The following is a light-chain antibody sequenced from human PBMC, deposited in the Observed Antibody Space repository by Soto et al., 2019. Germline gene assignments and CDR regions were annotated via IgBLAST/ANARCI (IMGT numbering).Light chain of an antibody. V-gene: IGKV1-9*01. Sequence: DIQLTQSPSFLSASVGGRVTITCRASQAISSHLAWYQQKPGKAPTLLIYGASTLQSGVPSRFIGSGSGTQFTLTISSLQPEDFATYYCQQLNSYPLTFGPGTTVDIK. CDR2: GAS. CDR1: QAISSH. CDR3: QQLNSYPLT. J-gene: IGKJ3*01.